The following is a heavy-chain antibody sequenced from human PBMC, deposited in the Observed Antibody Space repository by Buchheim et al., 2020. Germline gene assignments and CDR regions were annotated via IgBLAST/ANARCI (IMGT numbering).Heavy chain of an antibody. CDR2: INPNSGGT. D-gene: IGHD6-13*01. CDR3: ARGPPAGYSSSWYEFWYYYYGMDV. J-gene: IGHJ6*02. V-gene: IGHV1-2*02. Sequence: QVQLVQSGAEVKKPGASVKVSCKASGYTFTGYYMHWVRQAPGQGLEWMGWINPNSGGTNYAQKFQGRVTMTRATSISTAHMELSRLRSDDTAVYYCARGPPAGYSSSWYEFWYYYYGMDVWGQGTT. CDR1: GYTFTGYY.